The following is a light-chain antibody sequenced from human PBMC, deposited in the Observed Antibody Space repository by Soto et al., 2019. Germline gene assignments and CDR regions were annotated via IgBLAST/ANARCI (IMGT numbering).Light chain of an antibody. Sequence: EIVLTQSPVTLSLSPGDRATLSCRASLSVSNYLAWYQQKPGQAPRLLIYGASVRATGVPDRFSGSGSGTDFPLTISRLEPEYFAVYYCQQYSHLITFGQGTRLEIK. CDR1: LSVSNY. CDR3: QQYSHLIT. CDR2: GAS. V-gene: IGKV3-20*01. J-gene: IGKJ5*01.